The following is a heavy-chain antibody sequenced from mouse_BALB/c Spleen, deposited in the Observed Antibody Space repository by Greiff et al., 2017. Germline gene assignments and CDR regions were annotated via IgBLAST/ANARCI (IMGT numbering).Heavy chain of an antibody. CDR1: GFPFSSFG. J-gene: IGHJ2*01. Sequence: EVHLVESGGGLVQPGGSRNLSCAASGFPFSSFGINWVRQAPEKGLEWVAYISSGSSTIYYAATVKGRFTISRDNPKNTLFLQMTSLRSEDTAMYYCARSAYYRYYFDYWGQGTTLTVSS. CDR3: ARSAYYRYYFDY. D-gene: IGHD2-14*01. CDR2: ISSGSSTI. V-gene: IGHV5-17*02.